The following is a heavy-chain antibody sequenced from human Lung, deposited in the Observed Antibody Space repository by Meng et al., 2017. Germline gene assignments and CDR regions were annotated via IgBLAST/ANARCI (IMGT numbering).Heavy chain of an antibody. CDR3: ARGRVVVAATPSDY. D-gene: IGHD2-15*01. J-gene: IGHJ4*02. CDR2: ISSSST. Sequence: EVQLVESGGGLGKPGGALRRSGAASGCTFSSYSMNWVRQAPGKGLEWVSSISSSSTYADSVKGRFTISRDNAKNSLYLQMNSLRAEDTAVYYCARGRVVVAATPSDYWGQGTLVTVSS. CDR1: GCTFSSYS. V-gene: IGHV3-21*01.